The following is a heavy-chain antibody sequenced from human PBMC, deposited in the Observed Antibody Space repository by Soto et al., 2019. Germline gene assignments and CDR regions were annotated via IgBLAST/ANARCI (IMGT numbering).Heavy chain of an antibody. V-gene: IGHV4-59*01. J-gene: IGHJ4*02. D-gene: IGHD4-4*01. CDR1: GGSISSYY. Sequence: NPSETLSLTCTVSGGSISSYYWSWLRQPPGKGLEWIGYIYYSGSTNYNPSLKSRVTISVDTSKNQFSLKLSSVTAADTAVYYCARALTYSNYVFDYWGQGTLVTVSS. CDR2: IYYSGST. CDR3: ARALTYSNYVFDY.